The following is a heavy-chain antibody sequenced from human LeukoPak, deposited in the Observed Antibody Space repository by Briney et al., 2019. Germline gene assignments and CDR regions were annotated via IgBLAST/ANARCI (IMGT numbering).Heavy chain of an antibody. Sequence: PGGSLRLSCAASGFTFSSYGMHWVRQAPGKGLEWVAVISFDGSNTFYADSVRGRFTISRDNSKNTVFLQMNSLRPEDTAVYYCAKESSMIVVVVKDWYFDLWGRGTLVTVSS. J-gene: IGHJ2*01. D-gene: IGHD3-22*01. CDR3: AKESSMIVVVVKDWYFDL. V-gene: IGHV3-30*18. CDR2: ISFDGSNT. CDR1: GFTFSSYG.